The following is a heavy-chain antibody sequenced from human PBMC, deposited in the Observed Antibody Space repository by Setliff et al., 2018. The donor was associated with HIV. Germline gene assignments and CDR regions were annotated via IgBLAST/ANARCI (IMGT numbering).Heavy chain of an antibody. CDR3: ARQRLGNCSGARCSFSGMDV. CDR2: IYHNGNT. J-gene: IGHJ6*02. V-gene: IGHV4-38-2*01. D-gene: IGHD2-15*01. CDR1: GYSISRDYY. Sequence: SETLSLTCAVPGYSISRDYYWGWIRQPPGKGLEWIGSIYHNGNTYYSPSLKSRVTISVDTSRNQISLKLSSVTAADTAVYYCARQRLGNCSGARCSFSGMDVWGPGTTVTVSS.